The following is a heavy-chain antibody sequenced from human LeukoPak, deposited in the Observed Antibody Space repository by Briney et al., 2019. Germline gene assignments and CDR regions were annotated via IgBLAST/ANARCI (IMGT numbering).Heavy chain of an antibody. CDR1: GFTFSDYC. D-gene: IGHD3-10*01. V-gene: IGHV3-11*01. CDR2: ISSSGSTI. CDR3: ARDRVLPRYYGMDV. Sequence: PGGSLRLSCAASGFTFSDYCMSWIRQAPGKGLEWVSYISSSGSTIYYADSVKGRFTISRDNAKNSLYLQMNSLRAEDTAVYYCARDRVLPRYYGMDVWGQGTTVTVSS. J-gene: IGHJ6*02.